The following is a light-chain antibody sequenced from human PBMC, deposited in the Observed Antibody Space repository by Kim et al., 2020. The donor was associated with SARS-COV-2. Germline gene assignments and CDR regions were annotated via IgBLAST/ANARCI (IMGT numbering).Light chain of an antibody. CDR1: SGHSSYA. CDR2: LNSDGSH. CDR3: QTWGTGSQVV. J-gene: IGLJ2*01. Sequence: QLVLTQSPSASASLGASVKLTCTLSSGHSSYAIAWHQQQPEKGPRYLMKLNSDGSHSKGDGIPDRFSGSSSGAERYLTISSLQAEDEADYYCQTWGTGSQVVFGGGNQLTVL. V-gene: IGLV4-69*01.